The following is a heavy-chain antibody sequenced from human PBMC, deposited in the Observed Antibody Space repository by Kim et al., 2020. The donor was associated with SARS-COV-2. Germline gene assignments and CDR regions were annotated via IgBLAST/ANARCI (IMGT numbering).Heavy chain of an antibody. CDR2: INHSGST. D-gene: IGHD3-10*01. Sequence: SETLSLTCAVYGGSFSGYYWSWIRQPPGKGLEWIGEINHSGSTNYNPSLKSRVTISVDTSKNQFSLKLSSVTAAVTAVYYCARGGALLWFGAYVRNKWFDPWGQGTLVTVSS. J-gene: IGHJ5*02. V-gene: IGHV4-34*01. CDR1: GGSFSGYY. CDR3: ARGGALLWFGAYVRNKWFDP.